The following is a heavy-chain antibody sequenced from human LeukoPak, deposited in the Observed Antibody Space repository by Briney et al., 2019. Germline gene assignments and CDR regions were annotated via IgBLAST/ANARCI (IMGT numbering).Heavy chain of an antibody. CDR3: ASLSSSSFDY. CDR2: INPSGGST. Sequence: WASVKVSCKASGGTFSSYAISWVRQAPGQGLEWMGIINPSGGSTSYAQKFQGRVTMTRDTSASTVYMELSSLRSEDTAVYYCASLSSSSFDYWGQGTLVTVSS. V-gene: IGHV1-46*01. J-gene: IGHJ4*02. D-gene: IGHD6-13*01. CDR1: GGTFSSYA.